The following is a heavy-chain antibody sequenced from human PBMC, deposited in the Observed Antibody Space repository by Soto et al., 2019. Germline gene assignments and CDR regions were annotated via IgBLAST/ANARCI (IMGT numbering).Heavy chain of an antibody. CDR3: ARDGGTGGSGSYSPLYYYGMDV. V-gene: IGHV3-21*01. Sequence: GGSLRLSCAASGFTFSSYSMNWVRQAPGKGLEWVSSISSSSSYIYYADSVKGRFTISRDNAKNSLYLQMNSLRAEDTAVYYCARDGGTGGSGSYSPLYYYGMDVWGQGTTVTVSS. D-gene: IGHD3-10*01. CDR1: GFTFSSYS. CDR2: ISSSSSYI. J-gene: IGHJ6*02.